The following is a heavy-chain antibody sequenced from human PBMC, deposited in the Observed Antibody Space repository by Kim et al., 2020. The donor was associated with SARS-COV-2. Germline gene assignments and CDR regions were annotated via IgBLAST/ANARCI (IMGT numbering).Heavy chain of an antibody. V-gene: IGHV1-69*01. CDR3: ARENSSSWSGDAFDI. D-gene: IGHD6-13*01. Sequence: AQKFQGRVTMTADESTSTAYMELSSLRAEDTAVYYCARENSSSWSGDAFDIWGQGTMVTVSS. J-gene: IGHJ3*02.